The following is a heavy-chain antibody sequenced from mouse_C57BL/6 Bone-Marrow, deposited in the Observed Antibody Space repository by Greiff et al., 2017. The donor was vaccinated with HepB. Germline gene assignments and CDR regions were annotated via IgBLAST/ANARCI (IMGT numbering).Heavy chain of an antibody. CDR1: GYTFTDYN. D-gene: IGHD1-1*01. V-gene: IGHV1-18*01. CDR3: ARGWGSSSYYAMDY. CDR2: INPNNGGT. J-gene: IGHJ4*01. Sequence: VQLQQSGPELVKPGASVKIPCKASGYTFTDYNMDWVKQSHGKSLEWIGDINPNNGGTIYNQKFKGKATLTVDKSSSTAYMALRSLTSEDTAVYYCARGWGSSSYYAMDYWGQGTSVTVSS.